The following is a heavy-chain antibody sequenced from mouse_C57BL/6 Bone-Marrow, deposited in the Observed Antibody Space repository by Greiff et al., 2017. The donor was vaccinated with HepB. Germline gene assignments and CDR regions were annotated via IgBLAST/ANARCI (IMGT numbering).Heavy chain of an antibody. V-gene: IGHV2-5*01. CDR1: GFSLTSYG. D-gene: IGHD1-1*01. J-gene: IGHJ2*01. CDR3: AKNIFLTTVVALDY. CDR2: IWRGGST. Sequence: QVQLQQSGPGLVQPSQSLSITCTVSGFSLTSYGVHWVRQSPGKGLEWLGVIWRGGSTDYTAAFMSRLSITKDNSKSQVFFKMNSLQADDTAIYYCAKNIFLTTVVALDYWGQGTTLTVSS.